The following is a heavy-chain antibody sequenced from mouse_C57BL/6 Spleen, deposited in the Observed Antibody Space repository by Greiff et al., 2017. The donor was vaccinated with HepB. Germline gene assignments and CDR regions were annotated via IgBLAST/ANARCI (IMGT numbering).Heavy chain of an antibody. J-gene: IGHJ2*01. CDR1: GFTFSSYG. CDR3: ARHGELFFDY. D-gene: IGHD4-1*01. V-gene: IGHV5-6*01. CDR2: ISSGGSYT. Sequence: EVQRVESGGDLVKPGGSLKLSCAASGFTFSSYGMSWVRQTPDKRLEWVATISSGGSYTYYPDSVQGRFTISRDNAKNTLYLQMSSLKSEDTAMYYCARHGELFFDYWGQGTTLTVSS.